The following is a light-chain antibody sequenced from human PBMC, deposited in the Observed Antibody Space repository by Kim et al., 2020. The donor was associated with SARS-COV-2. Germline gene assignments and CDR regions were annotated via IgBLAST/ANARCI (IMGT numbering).Light chain of an antibody. V-gene: IGLV4-69*01. CDR1: SGVSSYA. Sequence: QPVLTQSPSASASLGASVKLTCTLSSGVSSYAIAWHQQQPEKGPRYLMKVNSDGSHTKGDGIPDRFSGSSSGAERYLTISSLHSEDEADYYCQTWDTGMVFGGGTKLTVL. CDR2: VNSDGSH. J-gene: IGLJ2*01. CDR3: QTWDTGMV.